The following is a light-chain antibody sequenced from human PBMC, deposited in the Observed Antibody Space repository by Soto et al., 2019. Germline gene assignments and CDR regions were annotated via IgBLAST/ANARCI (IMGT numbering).Light chain of an antibody. J-gene: IGKJ2*01. CDR1: QSVNST. CDR2: GAS. V-gene: IGKV3-15*01. CDR3: QQYNNWPPYT. Sequence: EIVMTQSPATLSVSPGERATLSCRASQSVNSTLAWYQQKPGQAPRLLIYGASTRATGIPARFSGSGSGTEFTLTISSLQSEFFAVYYCQQYNNWPPYTFGQGTKLEIK.